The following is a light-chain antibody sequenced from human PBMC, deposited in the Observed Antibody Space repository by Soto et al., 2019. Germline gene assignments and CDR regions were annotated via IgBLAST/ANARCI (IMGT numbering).Light chain of an antibody. Sequence: SYELTQPPSVSVAPGQTAAITCGGDNIGAKSVHWYQQRPGQAPVLVVYEDSDRPSGIPERFSGSNSGNAATLTIRRVEAGDEADYYRQVWNVHRDHPGVVFGGGTKLTVL. CDR1: NIGAKS. V-gene: IGLV3-21*02. J-gene: IGLJ2*01. CDR2: EDS. CDR3: QVWNVHRDHPGVV.